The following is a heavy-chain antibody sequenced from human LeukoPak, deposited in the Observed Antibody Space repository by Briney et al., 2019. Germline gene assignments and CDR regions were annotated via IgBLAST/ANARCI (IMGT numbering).Heavy chain of an antibody. J-gene: IGHJ4*02. CDR1: GYTLTELS. V-gene: IGHV1-24*01. CDR2: FDPEDGET. D-gene: IGHD3-22*01. CDR3: ARDTSNYYDSSGYYSVGDY. Sequence: GASVKVSCKVSGYTLTELSMHWVRQAPGKGLEWMGGFDPEDGETIYAQKFQGRVTITTDESTSTAYMELSSLRSEDTAVYYCARDTSNYYDSSGYYSVGDYWGQGTLVTVSS.